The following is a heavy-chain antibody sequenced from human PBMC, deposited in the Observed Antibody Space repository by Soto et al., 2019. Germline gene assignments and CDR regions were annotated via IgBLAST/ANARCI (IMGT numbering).Heavy chain of an antibody. CDR3: ARGRYGDY. V-gene: IGHV1-18*01. J-gene: IGHJ4*02. D-gene: IGHD1-1*01. Sequence: ASVKVSCKGSGYDFTTYGITWVRQAPGQGLEWMAWISAHNGNTDYAQKLQGRVTVTRDTSTSTAYMELRSLRSDDTAMYYCARGRYGDYWGQGALVTVAS. CDR2: ISAHNGNT. CDR1: GYDFTTYG.